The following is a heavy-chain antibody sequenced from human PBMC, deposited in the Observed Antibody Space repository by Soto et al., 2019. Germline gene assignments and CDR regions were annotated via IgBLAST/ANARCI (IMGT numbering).Heavy chain of an antibody. D-gene: IGHD2-15*01. CDR3: ARDIDG. CDR2: ISSSRSTK. J-gene: IGHJ4*02. V-gene: IGHV3-48*01. Sequence: EVQVVESGGGLVQPGGSLRLSCAASGFTFSSYSMNWVRQAPGKGLEWVSYISSSRSTKFYADSVKGRFTISRDNARNSLYLKMTSQRAEDTAVYYCARDIDGGGEGTLVTVCS. CDR1: GFTFSSYS.